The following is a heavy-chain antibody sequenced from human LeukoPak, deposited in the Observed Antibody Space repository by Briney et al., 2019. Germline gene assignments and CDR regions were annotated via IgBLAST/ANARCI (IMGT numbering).Heavy chain of an antibody. D-gene: IGHD3-10*01. Sequence: VKLGGSLRLSFPASGFTFSSYSMNWVLQAPGKGREGVSSISRISSYIYYGDSVKGPFTISKDNAKNPRYLQMNSLRAEDPAVYYCARSPTSSGSGLPWGQGTLVPVSS. CDR2: ISRISSYI. CDR3: ARSPTSSGSGLP. V-gene: IGHV3-21*06. CDR1: GFTFSSYS. J-gene: IGHJ1*01.